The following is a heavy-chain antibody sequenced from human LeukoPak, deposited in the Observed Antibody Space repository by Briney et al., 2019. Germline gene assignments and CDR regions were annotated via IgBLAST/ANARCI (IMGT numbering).Heavy chain of an antibody. CDR2: IIPIFGTA. D-gene: IGHD7-27*01. CDR1: GGTFSSYA. Sequence: SVKVSCKASGGTFSSYAISWVRQAPGLGLEWMGRIIPIFGTANYAQKFQGRVTITADKSTSTAYMELSSLRSEDTAVYYCARDRIVTGDHRYWGQGTLVTVSS. V-gene: IGHV1-69*06. CDR3: ARDRIVTGDHRY. J-gene: IGHJ4*02.